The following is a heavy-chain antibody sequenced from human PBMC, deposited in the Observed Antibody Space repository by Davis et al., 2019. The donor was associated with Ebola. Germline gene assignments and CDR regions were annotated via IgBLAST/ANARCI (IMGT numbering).Heavy chain of an antibody. D-gene: IGHD2-15*01. CDR1: GYTFTSYG. CDR2: ISAYNGNT. V-gene: IGHV1-18*01. J-gene: IGHJ6*02. CDR3: ARGGYCSGGSCYSSYYYYGMDV. Sequence: ASVKVSCKASGYTFTSYGISWVRQAPGQGLEWMGWISAYNGNTNYAQKLQGRVTMTTDTSTSTAYMELRSLRSDDTAVYYCARGGYCSGGSCYSSYYYYGMDVWGQGTTVTVSS.